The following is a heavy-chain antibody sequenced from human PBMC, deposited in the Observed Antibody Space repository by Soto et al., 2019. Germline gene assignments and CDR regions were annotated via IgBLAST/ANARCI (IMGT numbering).Heavy chain of an antibody. D-gene: IGHD3-10*01. CDR1: GGTLSSYA. J-gene: IGHJ6*02. Sequence: QVQLVQSGAAVKKPGSSVKVSCKASGGTLSSYAISWVRQAPGQGLEWMGGIIPIFGPANYAQKFQGRVTITADESTSTAYMELSSLRSEDTAVYYCAVDMVRGGYYYCMDVWGQGTTVTVSS. CDR3: AVDMVRGGYYYCMDV. CDR2: IIPIFGPA. V-gene: IGHV1-69*01.